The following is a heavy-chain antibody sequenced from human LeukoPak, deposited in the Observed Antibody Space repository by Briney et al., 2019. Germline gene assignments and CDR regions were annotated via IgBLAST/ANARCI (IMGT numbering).Heavy chain of an antibody. J-gene: IGHJ6*02. V-gene: IGHV3-74*01. CDR1: GFNLRTYW. CDR2: INGEGRRI. CDR3: ARDPGYYYYGMDV. Sequence: GGSLRLSCAVTGFNLRTYWIHWLRHSPGRGLEWVARINGEGRRIIYADSVRGRFTISRDNDKNTEYLQMNSLRAEDTALYYCARDPGYYYYGMDVWGQGTTVVVSS.